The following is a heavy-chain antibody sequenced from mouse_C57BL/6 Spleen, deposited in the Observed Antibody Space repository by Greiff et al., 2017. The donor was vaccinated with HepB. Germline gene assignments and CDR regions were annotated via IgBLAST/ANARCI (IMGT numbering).Heavy chain of an antibody. CDR2: ISSGSSTI. J-gene: IGHJ3*01. CDR1: GFTFSDYG. Sequence: EVMLVESGGGLVKPGGSLKLSCAASGFTFSDYGMHWVRQAPEKGLEWVAYISSGSSTIYYADTVKGRFTISRDNAKNTLFLQMTSLRSEDTAMYYCARGDYDDGAWFAYWGQGTLVTVSA. V-gene: IGHV5-17*01. CDR3: ARGDYDDGAWFAY. D-gene: IGHD2-4*01.